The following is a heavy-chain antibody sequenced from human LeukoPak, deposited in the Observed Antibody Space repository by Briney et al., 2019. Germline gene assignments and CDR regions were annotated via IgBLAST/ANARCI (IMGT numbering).Heavy chain of an antibody. V-gene: IGHV5-51*01. CDR2: INPSDSDT. J-gene: IGHJ3*02. Sequence: GESLKISCKGSGYSFTNYWIGWVRQMPGKGLEWMGIINPSDSDTRYSPSFQGQVTISADKSTSTAYLQWSSLKASDTAMYYCARQGTTVTREGAFDIWGQGTMVPVS. D-gene: IGHD4-17*01. CDR1: GYSFTNYW. CDR3: ARQGTTVTREGAFDI.